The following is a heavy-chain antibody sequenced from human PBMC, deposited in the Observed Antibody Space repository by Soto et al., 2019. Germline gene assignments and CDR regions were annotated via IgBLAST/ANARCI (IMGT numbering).Heavy chain of an antibody. V-gene: IGHV3-9*01. J-gene: IGHJ6*03. CDR2: ISWNSGSI. D-gene: IGHD2-15*01. CDR1: GFTFDDYA. CDR3: AKVPAATWYYYMDV. Sequence: EVQLVESGGGLVQPGRSLRLSCAASGFTFDDYAMYWVRQAPGKGLEWVSGISWNSGSIGYADSVKGRFTISRDNAKNSLCLQMNSLRAEDTALYYCAKVPAATWYYYMDVWGKGTTVTVSS.